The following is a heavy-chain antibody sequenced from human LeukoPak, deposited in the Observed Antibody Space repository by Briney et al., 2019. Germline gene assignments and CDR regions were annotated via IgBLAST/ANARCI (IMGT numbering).Heavy chain of an antibody. Sequence: GLTVRLSCASCGFIFSDYYMIWIRQARAKGLEGMSYISCNSDTINYADAVKDRFNIPWDNAKKSLYLQMNSLRAEHTAVYYCARSWKIYFDWFPDYWGQGTLVTVSS. CDR2: ISCNSDTI. CDR3: ARSWKIYFDWFPDY. D-gene: IGHD3-9*01. CDR1: GFIFSDYY. V-gene: IGHV3-11*04. J-gene: IGHJ4*02.